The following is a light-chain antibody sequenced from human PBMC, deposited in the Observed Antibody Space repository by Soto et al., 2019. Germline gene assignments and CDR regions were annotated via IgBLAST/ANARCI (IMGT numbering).Light chain of an antibody. V-gene: IGLV2-14*01. Sequence: QSPPAQAASVSGSRGQSIAMSCAGTSSDVGGYNHVSWYQHRPGNAPKRIIYEVTKRPSGVSNRFSGSKSGDTASLTISGLQAEDEADYYCSSHTASITRIFGTGTKV. J-gene: IGLJ1*01. CDR2: EVT. CDR1: SSDVGGYNH. CDR3: SSHTASITRI.